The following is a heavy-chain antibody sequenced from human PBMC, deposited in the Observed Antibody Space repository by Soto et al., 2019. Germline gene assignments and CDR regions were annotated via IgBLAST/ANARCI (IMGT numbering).Heavy chain of an antibody. D-gene: IGHD3-22*01. CDR1: GFTFSSYG. Sequence: SLRLSCEASGFTFSSYGMHWVRRAPGKGLEWVAIIWNDGSNEYYADSVKGRFTISRDNSKNTLYLQVSNLRAEDTAVYFCARDQTDSGGYSDSWGQGTLVTVSS. CDR3: ARDQTDSGGYSDS. V-gene: IGHV3-33*01. CDR2: IWNDGSNE. J-gene: IGHJ4*02.